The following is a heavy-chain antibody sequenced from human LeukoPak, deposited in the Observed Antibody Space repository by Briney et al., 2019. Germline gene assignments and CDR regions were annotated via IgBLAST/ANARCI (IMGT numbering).Heavy chain of an antibody. CDR2: ISSSSSYI. CDR1: GFTFSSYS. J-gene: IGHJ4*02. D-gene: IGHD6-19*01. Sequence: GGSLRLSCASSGFTFSSYSMNWVRQAPGKGLEWVSSISSSSSYIYYADSVKGRFTISRDNAKNSLYLQMNSLRAEDTAVYYCARDIRMAGIGTFDYRGQGTLVTVSS. V-gene: IGHV3-21*01. CDR3: ARDIRMAGIGTFDY.